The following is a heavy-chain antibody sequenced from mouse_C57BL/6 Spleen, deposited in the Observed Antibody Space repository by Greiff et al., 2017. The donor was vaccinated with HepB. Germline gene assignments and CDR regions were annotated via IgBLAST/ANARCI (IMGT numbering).Heavy chain of an antibody. CDR2: ISYDGSN. CDR3: ASLGGIYDGFLDY. D-gene: IGHD2-3*01. CDR1: GYSITSGYY. J-gene: IGHJ2*01. V-gene: IGHV3-6*01. Sequence: EVQLQESGPGLVKPSQSLSLTCSVTGYSITSGYYWNWIRQFPGNKLEWMGYISYDGSNNYNPSLKNRISITRDTSKNQFFLKLNSVTTEDTATYYCASLGGIYDGFLDYWGQGTTLTVSS.